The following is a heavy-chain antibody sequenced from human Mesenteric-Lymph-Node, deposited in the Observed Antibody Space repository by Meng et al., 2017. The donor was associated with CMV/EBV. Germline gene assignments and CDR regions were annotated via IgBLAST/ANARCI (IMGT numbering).Heavy chain of an antibody. Sequence: GSLRLSCAVSGFRFDDYGMNWVRQAPGKGLEWIGEINHSGSTNYNPSLKSRVTISVDTSKNQFSLKLSSVTAADTAVYYCARGLGYSYGFAFDYWGQGTLVTVSS. V-gene: IGHV4-34*01. CDR2: INHSGST. CDR1: GFRFDDYG. J-gene: IGHJ4*02. D-gene: IGHD5-18*01. CDR3: ARGLGYSYGFAFDY.